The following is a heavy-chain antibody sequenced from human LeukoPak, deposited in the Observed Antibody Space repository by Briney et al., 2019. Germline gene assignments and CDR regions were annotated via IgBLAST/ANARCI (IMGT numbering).Heavy chain of an antibody. D-gene: IGHD3-10*01. CDR3: AALYRPGVRPIDY. Sequence: GASVKVSCKASGYTFTGYYMHWVRQAPGQGLEWMGWINPNSGGTNYAQKFQGRVTMTRDTSISTAYMELSRLRSDVTAVYYCAALYRPGVRPIDYWGQGTLVTVSS. V-gene: IGHV1-2*02. CDR1: GYTFTGYY. CDR2: INPNSGGT. J-gene: IGHJ4*02.